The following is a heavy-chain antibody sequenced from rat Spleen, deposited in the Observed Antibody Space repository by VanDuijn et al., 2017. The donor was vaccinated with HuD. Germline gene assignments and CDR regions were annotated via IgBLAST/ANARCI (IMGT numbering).Heavy chain of an antibody. Sequence: QVQLKESGPGLVQPSQTLSLTCTVSGFSLTSYHVHWVRQPPGKGLEWMGVGWSDGDTSYNSALKSRLSISRDTSKSQVFLKMNSLQTEDTATYYCARDRYYGYNSDNWFAYWGQGTLVTVSS. D-gene: IGHD1-9*01. J-gene: IGHJ3*01. V-gene: IGHV2-32*01. CDR1: GFSLTSYH. CDR3: ARDRYYGYNSDNWFAY. CDR2: GWSDGDT.